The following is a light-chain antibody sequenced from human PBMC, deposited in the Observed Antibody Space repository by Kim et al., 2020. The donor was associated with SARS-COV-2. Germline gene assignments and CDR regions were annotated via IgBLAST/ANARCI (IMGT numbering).Light chain of an antibody. V-gene: IGKV1-5*03. CDR3: QQYNTYPWT. Sequence: DVQMTQSPSTLSASVGDRVTITCRASQSISGWLAWYQQRPGQAPKFLIYKASSLESGVPSRFSGSGSGTEFTLTISCLQPDDFATYYCQQYNTYPWTFGQGTKVDIK. CDR2: KAS. CDR1: QSISGW. J-gene: IGKJ1*01.